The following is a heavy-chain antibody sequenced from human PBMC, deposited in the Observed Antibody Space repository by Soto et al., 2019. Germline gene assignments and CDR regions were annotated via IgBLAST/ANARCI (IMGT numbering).Heavy chain of an antibody. D-gene: IGHD6-19*01. CDR2: IHYSGST. J-gene: IGHJ4*02. V-gene: IGHV4-61*01. Sequence: SETLSLTCTVPGGSVNIGTYYWSWIRQPPGKGLEWIGFIHYSGSTNYNPSLKSRVTMSVDTSKNQFSLKLTSVTAADTAVYFCVSHRNYIVVSGSFFDYWSQGTLVTV. CDR1: GGSVNIGTYY. CDR3: VSHRNYIVVSGSFFDY.